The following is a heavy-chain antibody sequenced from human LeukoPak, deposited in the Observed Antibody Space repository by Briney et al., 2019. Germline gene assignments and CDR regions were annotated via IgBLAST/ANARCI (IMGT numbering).Heavy chain of an antibody. V-gene: IGHV1-2*02. J-gene: IGHJ4*02. CDR1: GYTFTGYY. CDR3: AREGILTGYYDY. CDR2: INPNSGGT. D-gene: IGHD3-9*01. Sequence: ASVKVSCKASGYTFTGYYMHWVRQAPGQGLEWMGWINPNSGGTNYAQKFQGRVTMTRDTSISTAYMELSRLRSDDTAVYYCAREGILTGYYDYWRQGTLVTVSS.